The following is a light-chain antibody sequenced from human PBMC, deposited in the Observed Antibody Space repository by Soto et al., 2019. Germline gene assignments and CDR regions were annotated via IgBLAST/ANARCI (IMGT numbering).Light chain of an antibody. Sequence: DIQLTQSPSFLSASVGDRVTITCRASQGISSYLAWYQQKPGKAPKLLIYAASTLQSGVPSRFSGSGSGTEFTPTTSSLQPEDFATYSCKQLNSYPFLTFGGGTKGETK. J-gene: IGKJ4*01. CDR2: AAS. CDR3: KQLNSYPFLT. V-gene: IGKV1-9*01. CDR1: QGISSY.